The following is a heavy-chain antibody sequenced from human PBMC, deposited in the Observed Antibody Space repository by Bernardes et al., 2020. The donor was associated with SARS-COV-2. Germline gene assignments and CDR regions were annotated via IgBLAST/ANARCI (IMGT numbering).Heavy chain of an antibody. CDR1: GYIFIDYY. J-gene: IGHJ2*01. V-gene: IGHV1-2*02. D-gene: IGHD1-26*01. CDR3: TRGPSTGAFDL. CDR2: INPKNGGT. Sequence: ASVKVSCRASGYIFIDYYLHWMRQAAGQGLEWVGWINPKNGGTTFAQKFQGLVTMTKDTSITTVYMDLSSLRSDDTAVYYCTRGPSTGAFDLWGRGTLVTVSS.